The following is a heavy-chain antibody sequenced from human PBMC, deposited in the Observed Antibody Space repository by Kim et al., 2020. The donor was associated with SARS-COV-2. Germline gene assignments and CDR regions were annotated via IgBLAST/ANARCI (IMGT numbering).Heavy chain of an antibody. CDR1: GFTFSSYW. J-gene: IGHJ5*02. D-gene: IGHD3-22*01. Sequence: GGSLRLSCAASGFTFSSYWMHWVRQAPGKGLVWVSRINSDGSSTSYADSVKGRFTISRDNAKNTLYLQMNSLRAEDTAVYYCARDRYYDSSGYYYNNWFDPWGQGTLVTVSS. CDR3: ARDRYYDSSGYYYNNWFDP. CDR2: INSDGSST. V-gene: IGHV3-74*01.